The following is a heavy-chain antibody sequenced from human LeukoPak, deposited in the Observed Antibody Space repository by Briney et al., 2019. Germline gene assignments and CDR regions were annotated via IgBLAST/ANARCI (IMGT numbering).Heavy chain of an antibody. CDR1: GFTFSNYA. Sequence: GGSLRLSCAASGFTFSNYAMAWVRQAPGKGPEWVSGLGSDGRTHYRDSVKGRFTISRDNSKNTIYLQMNSLRVEDTALYYCAKDILGWTFDSWGPGTLVTVSP. CDR2: LGSDGRT. CDR3: AKDILGWTFDS. J-gene: IGHJ4*02. V-gene: IGHV3-23*01. D-gene: IGHD2-15*01.